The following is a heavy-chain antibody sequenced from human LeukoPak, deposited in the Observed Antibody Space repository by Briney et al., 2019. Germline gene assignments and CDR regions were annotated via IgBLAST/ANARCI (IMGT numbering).Heavy chain of an antibody. J-gene: IGHJ4*02. CDR3: ARGLGDGSYTGLN. Sequence: GGSLRLSCAASGFTLSTHAMSWVRQAPGKGLECVSTISGSGSNTYYTDSVKGRFTISRDSSKNTLYLQMNSLRAEDTAVYYCARGLGDGSYTGLNWGQGTLVTVSS. D-gene: IGHD1-26*01. CDR1: GFTLSTHA. V-gene: IGHV3-23*01. CDR2: ISGSGSNT.